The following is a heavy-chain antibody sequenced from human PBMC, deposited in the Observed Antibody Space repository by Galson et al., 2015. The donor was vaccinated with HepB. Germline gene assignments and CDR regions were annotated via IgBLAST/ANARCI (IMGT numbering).Heavy chain of an antibody. CDR3: ASSTYCTSTSCYEVAFDY. Sequence: SLRLSCAASGFTFSTYSMNWVRQAPGKGLEWVSSISSSSSYIYYADSMKGRFTISRDNAKNSLYLQMNSLRAEDTAVYYCASSTYCTSTSCYEVAFDYWGQGTLVTVAS. CDR1: GFTFSTYS. V-gene: IGHV3-21*01. D-gene: IGHD2-2*01. CDR2: ISSSSSYI. J-gene: IGHJ4*02.